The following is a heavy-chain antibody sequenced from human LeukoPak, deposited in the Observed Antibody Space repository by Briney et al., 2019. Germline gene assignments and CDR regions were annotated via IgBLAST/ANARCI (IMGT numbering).Heavy chain of an antibody. CDR2: MNPNSGNT. CDR3: ARVPSNIEESYYFDY. V-gene: IGHV1-8*01. D-gene: IGHD1-26*01. CDR1: GYTFTSYD. Sequence: ASVKVSCKASGYTFTSYDINWVRQATGQGLEWMGWMNPNSGNTGYAQKFQGRVTMTRNTPISTVYMELSSLRSEDTAVYYCARVPSNIEESYYFDYWGQGTLVTVSS. J-gene: IGHJ4*02.